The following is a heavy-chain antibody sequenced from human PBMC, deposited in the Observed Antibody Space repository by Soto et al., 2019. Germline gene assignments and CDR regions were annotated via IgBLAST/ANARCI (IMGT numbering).Heavy chain of an antibody. V-gene: IGHV1-2*02. Sequence: ASVTVSCKASGYTFTGYYMHWVRQAPGQGLEWMGWINPNSGGTNYAQKFQGRVTMTRDTSISTAYMELSRLRSDDTAVYYCARDYPFGVVTYYFDYWGQGTLVTVSS. D-gene: IGHD3-3*01. CDR2: INPNSGGT. J-gene: IGHJ4*02. CDR3: ARDYPFGVVTYYFDY. CDR1: GYTFTGYY.